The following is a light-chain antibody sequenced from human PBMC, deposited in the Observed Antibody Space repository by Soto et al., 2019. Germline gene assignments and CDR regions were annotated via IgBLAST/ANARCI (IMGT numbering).Light chain of an antibody. CDR3: QQYNSYWYT. V-gene: IGKV1-5*03. CDR1: QSISSW. CDR2: KAS. Sequence: DIQMTQSPSTLSASVGDRVTITCRASQSISSWLAWYQQKPGKAPKLLIYKASSLESGVPSRFSGSGSGTEFTLPISSLQPDDFATYYCQQYNSYWYTFGQGTKLEIK. J-gene: IGKJ2*01.